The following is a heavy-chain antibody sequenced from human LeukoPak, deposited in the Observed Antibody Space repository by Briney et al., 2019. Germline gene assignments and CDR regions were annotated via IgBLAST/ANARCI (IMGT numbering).Heavy chain of an antibody. Sequence: GGSLRLSCAASGFTFSSYDMNWVRQAPGKGLEWVSHISTSSTIYLADSVKGRFTISRDNARNSLYLQMNSLSDEDTAIYYCARAFDDWGQGTLVTVSS. CDR2: ISTSSTI. J-gene: IGHJ4*02. V-gene: IGHV3-48*02. CDR3: ARAFDD. CDR1: GFTFSSYD.